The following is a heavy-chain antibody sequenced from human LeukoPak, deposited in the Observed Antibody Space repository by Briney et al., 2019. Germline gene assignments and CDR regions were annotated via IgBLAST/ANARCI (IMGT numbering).Heavy chain of an antibody. CDR3: AKDWVVVTYYFDY. Sequence: PGGSLRFSCAASGFTFSSYGMHWVRQAPGKGLEWVAFIRYDGSNKYYADSVKGRFTISRDNSKNTLYLQMNSLRAEDTAVYYCAKDWVVVTYYFDYWGRGTLVTVSS. J-gene: IGHJ4*02. CDR1: GFTFSSYG. V-gene: IGHV3-30*02. CDR2: IRYDGSNK. D-gene: IGHD3-22*01.